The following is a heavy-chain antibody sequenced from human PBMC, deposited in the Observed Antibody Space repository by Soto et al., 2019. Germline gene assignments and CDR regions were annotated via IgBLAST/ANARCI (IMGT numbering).Heavy chain of an antibody. CDR3: ARDENCSDGICYSEYFQR. Sequence: QVQLVQSGAEVKKPGASVKVSCKASGYIFTAYSMHWVRQAPGQGLEWMGVVNPSGGSTNYAQKFQGRITMTRDTSTSTVYMDLSSLTSADTAVYYCARDENCSDGICYSEYFQRWGQGTLVTVSS. J-gene: IGHJ1*01. D-gene: IGHD2-15*01. V-gene: IGHV1-46*01. CDR1: GYIFTAYS. CDR2: VNPSGGST.